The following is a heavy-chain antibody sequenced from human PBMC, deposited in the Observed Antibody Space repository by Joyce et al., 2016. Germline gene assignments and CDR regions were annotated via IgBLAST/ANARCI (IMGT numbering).Heavy chain of an antibody. J-gene: IGHJ4*02. CDR2: IYWSDDK. Sequence: QITLKESGPTLVKPTQTLTLTCTFSGFSLNTDGVGVGWIRQPPGEALEWLALIYWSDDKRYSPSLKSRLTIANDTSKNQVVLTMTNMDPVDTATYYCAHSVRPYYYDSTAYWSYFDFWGQGTLVTVSS. D-gene: IGHD3-22*01. CDR3: AHSVRPYYYDSTAYWSYFDF. CDR1: GFSLNTDGVG. V-gene: IGHV2-5*01.